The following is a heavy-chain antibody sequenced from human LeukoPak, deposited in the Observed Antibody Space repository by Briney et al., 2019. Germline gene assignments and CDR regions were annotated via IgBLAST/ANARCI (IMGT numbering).Heavy chain of an antibody. J-gene: IGHJ6*02. Sequence: PGGSLRLSCAASGFIFSAYEMNWVRQAPGKGLEWVSYINSSGSTIYYANSVKGRFTISRDNAKKSLYLQMNSLRAEDTAVYYCARGVVDIVATVSRYYGMDVWGHGTTVTVSS. CDR1: GFIFSAYE. CDR3: ARGVVDIVATVSRYYGMDV. D-gene: IGHD5-12*01. CDR2: INSSGSTI. V-gene: IGHV3-48*03.